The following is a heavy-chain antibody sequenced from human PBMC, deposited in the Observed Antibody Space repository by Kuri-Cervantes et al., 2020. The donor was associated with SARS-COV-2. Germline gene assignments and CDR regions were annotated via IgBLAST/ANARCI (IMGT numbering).Heavy chain of an antibody. D-gene: IGHD2-2*01. CDR3: ARETIVVVPAAPTENWFDP. CDR2: ISYDGSNK. CDR1: GVTISSYA. Sequence: GGSLRLSCAASGVTISSYAMHWVRQAPGKGLEWVAVISYDGSNKYYADSVKGRFTISRDNSKNTLYLQMNSLRAEDTAVYYCARETIVVVPAAPTENWFDPWGQGTLVTVSS. V-gene: IGHV3-30-3*01. J-gene: IGHJ5*02.